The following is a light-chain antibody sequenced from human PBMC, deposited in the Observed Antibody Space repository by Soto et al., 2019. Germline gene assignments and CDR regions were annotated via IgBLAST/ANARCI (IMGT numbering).Light chain of an antibody. V-gene: IGLV2-23*01. CDR1: SSDVGSYNL. CDR2: EGS. Sequence: QSALTRPASVSGSPGQSITISCTGTSSDVGSYNLVSWYQQHPGKAPKLMIYEGSNRPSGVSNRFSGSKSGNTASLTISGLQPEDEADYYCCSYAGATTVIFGGGTKLTVL. J-gene: IGLJ2*01. CDR3: CSYAGATTVI.